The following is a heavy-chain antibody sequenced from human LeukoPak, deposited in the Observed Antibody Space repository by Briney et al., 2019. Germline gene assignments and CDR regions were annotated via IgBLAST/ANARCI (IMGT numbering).Heavy chain of an antibody. J-gene: IGHJ4*02. CDR2: INGDGYSI. D-gene: IGHD2-15*01. CDR1: GFAFSGYW. Sequence: PGGSLRLSCAASGFAFSGYWMHWVRQAPGKGLVWLSRINGDGYSISYADSVKGRFTISRDNAKNTLYLQMNSLRAGDTAMYYCARGEAVRGTDHWGRGALVTVSS. CDR3: ARGEAVRGTDH. V-gene: IGHV3-74*01.